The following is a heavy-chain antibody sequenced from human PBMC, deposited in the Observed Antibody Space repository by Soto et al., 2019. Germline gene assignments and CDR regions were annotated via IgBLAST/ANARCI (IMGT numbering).Heavy chain of an antibody. Sequence: PGGSLRLSCAASGFTFRTYGMHWVRQAPGKGLEWVAFISDDGSQKYYGDSVKGRFTISRDNSKNTLSLRMTSLRTEDTSVYYCAKEAPGGWHFFDTWGQGTLVTVSS. CDR3: AKEAPGGWHFFDT. CDR2: ISDDGSQK. V-gene: IGHV3-30*18. CDR1: GFTFRTYG. D-gene: IGHD6-19*01. J-gene: IGHJ4*02.